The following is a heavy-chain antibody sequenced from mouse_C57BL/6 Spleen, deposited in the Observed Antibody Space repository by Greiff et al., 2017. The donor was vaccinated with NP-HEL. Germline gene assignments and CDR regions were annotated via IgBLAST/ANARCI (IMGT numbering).Heavy chain of an antibody. V-gene: IGHV1-22*01. CDR2: INPNNGGT. J-gene: IGHJ3*01. Sequence: VQLQQSGHELVKPGASVKMSCKASGYTFTDYNMHWVKQSHGKSLEWIGYINPNNGGTSYNQKFKGKATLTVNKSSSTAYMELRSLTSEDSAVYYCARPGGYGNYVGFAYWGQGTLVTVSA. CDR3: ARPGGYGNYVGFAY. CDR1: GYTFTDYN. D-gene: IGHD2-10*02.